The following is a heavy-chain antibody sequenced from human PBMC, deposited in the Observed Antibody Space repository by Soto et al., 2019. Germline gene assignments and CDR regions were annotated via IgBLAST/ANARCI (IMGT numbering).Heavy chain of an antibody. D-gene: IGHD6-6*01. J-gene: IGHJ4*02. CDR3: ARVAHSSSSALDY. CDR2: ISSSSSYI. CDR1: GFTFSSYS. Sequence: GGSLRLSCAASGFTFSSYSMNWVRQAPGKGLEWVSSISSSSSYIYYADSVKGRFTISRDNAKNPLYLQMNSLRAEDTAVYYCARVAHSSSSALDYWGQGTLVTVSS. V-gene: IGHV3-21*01.